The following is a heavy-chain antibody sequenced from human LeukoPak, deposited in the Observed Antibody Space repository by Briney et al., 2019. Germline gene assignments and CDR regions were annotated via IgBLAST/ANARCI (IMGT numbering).Heavy chain of an antibody. V-gene: IGHV4-59*08. D-gene: IGHD4-23*01. J-gene: IGHJ4*02. CDR1: GVSVNNYY. CDR2: VYYKGTT. CDR3: ARTWALKWELPGQCYY. Sequence: SETLSLTCTGSGVSVNNYYWNWMRQSPGKILEWIGFVYYKGTTNSNPALTSRVNISVDMSRKQCSLSLTSVTAAGTAVYYCARTWALKWELPGQCYYWCQGRRGTVSA.